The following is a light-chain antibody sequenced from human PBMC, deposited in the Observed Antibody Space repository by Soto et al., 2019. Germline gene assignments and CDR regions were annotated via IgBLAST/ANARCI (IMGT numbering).Light chain of an antibody. CDR3: SAFTSRNTYV. J-gene: IGLJ1*01. Sequence: QSVLTQPASVSGSPGQSISISCTGTSSDVGGYSHVSWYQQHPGKAPKVMIYDVSNRPSGVSSRFSGSKSGNTAFLTISGLQAEDEAEFYCSAFTSRNTYVFGTGTKVTVL. CDR1: SSDVGGYSH. CDR2: DVS. V-gene: IGLV2-14*03.